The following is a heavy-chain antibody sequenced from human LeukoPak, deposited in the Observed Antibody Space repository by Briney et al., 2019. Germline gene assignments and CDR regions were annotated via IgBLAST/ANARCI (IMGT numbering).Heavy chain of an antibody. J-gene: IGHJ3*02. CDR1: GGSISSSSYY. CDR2: IYYSGST. CDR3: AREGGYSYGPRAFDI. Sequence: SETLSLTCTVSGGSISSSSYYWGWIRQPPGKGLEWIGSIYYSGSTYYNPSLKSRVTISVDTSKNQFSLKLSSVTAADTAVYYCAREGGYSYGPRAFDIWGQGTMVTVSS. D-gene: IGHD5-18*01. V-gene: IGHV4-39*07.